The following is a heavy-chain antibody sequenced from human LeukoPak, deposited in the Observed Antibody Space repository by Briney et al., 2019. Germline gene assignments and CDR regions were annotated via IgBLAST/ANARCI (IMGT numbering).Heavy chain of an antibody. V-gene: IGHV3-9*01. D-gene: IGHD3-9*01. CDR3: AKDTSITISSYYMDV. Sequence: GGSLRLSCAASGFTFDDYAMHWVRQAPGKGLEWVSGISWNSGSIGYADSVKGRFTISRDNAKNSLYLQMNSLRAEDTALYYCAKDTSITISSYYMDVWGKGTTVTVSS. CDR2: ISWNSGSI. CDR1: GFTFDDYA. J-gene: IGHJ6*03.